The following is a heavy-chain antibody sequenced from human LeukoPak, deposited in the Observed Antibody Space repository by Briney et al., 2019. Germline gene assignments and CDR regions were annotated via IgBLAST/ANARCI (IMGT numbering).Heavy chain of an antibody. Sequence: GGSLRLSCAASGFTFSSYAMSWVRQAPGKGLEWVSAISGSGGSTYYADSVKGRLTISRDNSKNTLYLQMNSLRAEDTAVYYCASYVALDYGDYYWGQGTLVTVSS. V-gene: IGHV3-23*01. CDR3: ASYVALDYGDYY. D-gene: IGHD4-17*01. CDR1: GFTFSSYA. J-gene: IGHJ4*02. CDR2: ISGSGGST.